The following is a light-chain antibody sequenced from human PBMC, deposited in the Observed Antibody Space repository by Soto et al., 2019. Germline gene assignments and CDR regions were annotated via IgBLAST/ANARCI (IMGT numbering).Light chain of an antibody. Sequence: EIVLTQSPATLSLSPGERATLSCRASQSVSSHLAWYQQKPGQAPRLLIYDASNRATGIPARFSGSGSGSDFTLTISSLEPEDFAVYYCQQRSNWPRTFGQGTKLEI. CDR1: QSVSSH. J-gene: IGKJ2*01. V-gene: IGKV3-11*01. CDR2: DAS. CDR3: QQRSNWPRT.